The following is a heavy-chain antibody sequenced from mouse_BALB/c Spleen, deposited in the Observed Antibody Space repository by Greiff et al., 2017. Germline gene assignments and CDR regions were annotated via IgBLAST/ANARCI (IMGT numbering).Heavy chain of an antibody. CDR1: GYAFSSYW. D-gene: IGHD1-1*01. CDR3: ARDYGSSYGGFAY. V-gene: IGHV1-80*01. CDR2: IYPGDGDT. J-gene: IGHJ3*01. Sequence: QVHVKQSGAELVRPGSSVKISCKASGYAFSSYWMNWVKQRPGQGLEWIGQIYPGDGDTNYNGKFKGKATLTADKSSSTAYMQLSSLTSEDSAVYFCARDYGSSYGGFAYWGQGTLVTVSA.